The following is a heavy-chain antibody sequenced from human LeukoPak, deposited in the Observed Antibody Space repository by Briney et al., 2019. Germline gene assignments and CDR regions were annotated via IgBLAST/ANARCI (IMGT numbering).Heavy chain of an antibody. V-gene: IGHV4-34*01. J-gene: IGHJ4*02. D-gene: IGHD4-11*01. CDR3: ARGLPLTTVTHYFDY. CDR2: INHSGST. Sequence: SETLSLTCAVYGVSFSGYYWSWIRQPPGKGLEWIGEINHSGSTNYNPSLKSRVTISVDTSKNQFSLKLSSVTAADTAVYYCARGLPLTTVTHYFDYWGQGTLVTVSS. CDR1: GVSFSGYY.